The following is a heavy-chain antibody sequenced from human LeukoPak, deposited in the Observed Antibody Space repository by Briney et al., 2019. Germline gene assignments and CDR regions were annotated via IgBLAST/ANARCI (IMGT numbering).Heavy chain of an antibody. V-gene: IGHV3-7*03. J-gene: IGHJ3*02. CDR2: IKQDGSEK. Sequence: PGGSLRLSCAASGFTFRNYWTSWVRQAPGKGLEWVANIKQDGSEKYYVDSVKGRFTISRDNAKNSLYLQMNSLRAEDTAVYYCARDALGYCSGGSCYSAYDAFDIWGQGTMVTVSS. D-gene: IGHD2-15*01. CDR1: GFTFRNYW. CDR3: ARDALGYCSGGSCYSAYDAFDI.